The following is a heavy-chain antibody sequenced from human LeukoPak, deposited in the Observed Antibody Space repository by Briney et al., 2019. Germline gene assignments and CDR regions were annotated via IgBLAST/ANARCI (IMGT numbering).Heavy chain of an antibody. CDR3: ARGQGITMIVAIDY. CDR1: GFTFSSYS. CDR2: ISSSSSYI. Sequence: PGGSLRLSCAASGFTFSSYSMNWVRQAPGKGLEWVSSISSSSSYIYYADSVKGRFTISRDNAKNSLYLQMNSLRAEDTAVYYCARGQGITMIVAIDYWGQGTLVTVSS. J-gene: IGHJ4*02. V-gene: IGHV3-21*01. D-gene: IGHD3-22*01.